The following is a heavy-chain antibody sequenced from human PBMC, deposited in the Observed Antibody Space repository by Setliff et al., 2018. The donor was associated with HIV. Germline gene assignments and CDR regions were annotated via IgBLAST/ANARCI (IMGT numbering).Heavy chain of an antibody. V-gene: IGHV4-59*01. Sequence: SETLSLTCNVSGDSIKDYYWSWIRQPPGKGLEWLGYMSFSANSNYNPSLKNRITISIDTSKNQFILRLKSVTAADAAIYYCARGAGAFGAKLDSWGQGSLVTVSS. CDR1: GDSIKDYY. CDR2: MSFSANS. D-gene: IGHD3-10*01. CDR3: ARGAGAFGAKLDS. J-gene: IGHJ4*02.